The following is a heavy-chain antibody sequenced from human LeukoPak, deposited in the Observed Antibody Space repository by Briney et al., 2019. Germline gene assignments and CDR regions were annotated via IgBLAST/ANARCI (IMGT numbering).Heavy chain of an antibody. CDR2: IKQDGSEK. CDR1: GFTFSSYW. V-gene: IGHV3-7*03. D-gene: IGHD2-2*01. J-gene: IGHJ4*02. Sequence: GGSLRLSCAASGFTFSSYWMGWVRQAPGKGLEWVANIKQDGSEKYYVDSVKGRFTISRDNSKNTLYMQMNSLRVEDTAVYYCVKGCSYTGCYTSEYWGQGTLVTVSS. CDR3: VKGCSYTGCYTSEY.